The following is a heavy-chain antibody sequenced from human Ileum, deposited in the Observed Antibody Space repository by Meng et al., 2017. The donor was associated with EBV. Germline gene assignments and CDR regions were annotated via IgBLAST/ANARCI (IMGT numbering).Heavy chain of an antibody. Sequence: VQSGAEGKDPGSSVKVPFKASGGTFGNYANSWVRQAPGQGLEWMGGIIPIFATPNYAQKFQDRITITADTSTTTAYMELSSLTSEDTAIYYCARWAGHCSSANCFPPLDYWGQGTLVTVSS. CDR3: ARWAGHCSSANCFPPLDY. CDR1: GGTFGNYA. D-gene: IGHD2-2*03. V-gene: IGHV1-69*06. J-gene: IGHJ4*02. CDR2: IIPIFATP.